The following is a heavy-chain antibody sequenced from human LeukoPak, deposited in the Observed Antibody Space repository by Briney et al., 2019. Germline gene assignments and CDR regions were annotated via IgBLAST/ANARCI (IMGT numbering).Heavy chain of an antibody. D-gene: IGHD1-26*01. V-gene: IGHV4-59*01. CDR2: IYYSGSN. Sequence: SETLSLTCTVAGGSISSYYWSWIRQPPGKGLEWIGYIYYSGSNNYNPSLKSRVPIPVETSKTQLTRNLSSVTAADTAVFYGARGRLGGSPFTFDYWGQGTLVTVSS. CDR3: ARGRLGGSPFTFDY. J-gene: IGHJ4*02. CDR1: GGSISSYY.